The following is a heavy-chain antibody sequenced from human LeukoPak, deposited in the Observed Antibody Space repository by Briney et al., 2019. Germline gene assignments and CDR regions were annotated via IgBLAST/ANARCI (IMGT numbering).Heavy chain of an antibody. Sequence: EASGTLSLTCAVSGGSISSSNWWSWIRQPPGKGLEWIGHVFYTGSTDYNPSLRSRVAISVDRPNNQFSLKLTSVNAADTAVYYCARYTRSSALRAWGQGILVIVSP. CDR3: ARYTRSSALRA. CDR1: GGSISSSNW. J-gene: IGHJ4*02. D-gene: IGHD3-10*01. V-gene: IGHV4-4*02. CDR2: VFYTGST.